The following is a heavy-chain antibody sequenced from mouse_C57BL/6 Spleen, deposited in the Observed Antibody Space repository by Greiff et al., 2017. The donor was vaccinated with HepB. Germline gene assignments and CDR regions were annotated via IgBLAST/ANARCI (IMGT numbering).Heavy chain of an antibody. CDR1: GYTFTSYT. CDR2: INPSSGYT. CDR3: ARVGFDYDGYYAMDY. J-gene: IGHJ4*01. V-gene: IGHV1-4*01. D-gene: IGHD2-4*01. Sequence: QVHVKQSGAELARPGASVKMSCKASGYTFTSYTMHWVKQRPGQGLEWIGYINPSSGYTKYNQKFKDKATLTADKSSSTAYMQLSSLASEDSAVYCCARVGFDYDGYYAMDYWGQGTSVTVSS.